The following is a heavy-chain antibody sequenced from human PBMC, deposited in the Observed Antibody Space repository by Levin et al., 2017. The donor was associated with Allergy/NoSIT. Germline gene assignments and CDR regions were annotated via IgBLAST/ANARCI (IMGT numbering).Heavy chain of an antibody. CDR1: GFTFSSFA. CDR2: ISSNGGST. D-gene: IGHD1-1*01. V-gene: IGHV3-64D*06. J-gene: IGHJ3*02. CDR3: VKVAWYTTGPTSGSAYDI. Sequence: TGGSLRLSCSASGFTFSSFAMHWVRQAPGKRLEYVSAISSNGGSTYYADSVKGRFTISRDNSKNTLYLQMSSLTTEDTAVYYCVKVAWYTTGPTSGSAYDIWGQGTMVTVSS.